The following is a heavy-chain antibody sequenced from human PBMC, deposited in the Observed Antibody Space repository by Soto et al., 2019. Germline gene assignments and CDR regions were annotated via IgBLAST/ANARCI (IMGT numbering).Heavy chain of an antibody. CDR1: GGSITSGGYY. V-gene: IGHV4-31*01. J-gene: IGHJ3*02. Sequence: QLQLQESGPGLVRPSQTLSLTCSVSGGSITSGGYYWGWIRQLPGKGLEWVAYVYSSGRTYYNPSLESLLSISLDTSKNQFSLILSSVTVADTAIYYCARDHNGFNKAFAIWGQGAMVTVSS. D-gene: IGHD5-12*01. CDR3: ARDHNGFNKAFAI. CDR2: VYSSGRT.